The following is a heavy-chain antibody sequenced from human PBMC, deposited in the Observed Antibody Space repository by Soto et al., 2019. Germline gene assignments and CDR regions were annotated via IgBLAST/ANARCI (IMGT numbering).Heavy chain of an antibody. D-gene: IGHD2-15*01. CDR2: IYYSGST. J-gene: IGHJ5*02. CDR1: GGSISSYY. CDR3: ARRQGYCSGGSCYWNWFDP. Sequence: SETLSLTCTVSGGSISSYYWSWIRQPPGKGLEWIGYIYYSGSTNYNPSLKSRVTISVDTSKNQFSLKLSSVTAADTAVYYCARRQGYCSGGSCYWNWFDPWGQGTLVTVSS. V-gene: IGHV4-59*08.